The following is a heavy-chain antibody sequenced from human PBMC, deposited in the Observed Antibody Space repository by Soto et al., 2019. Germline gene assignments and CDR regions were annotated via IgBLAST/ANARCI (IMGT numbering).Heavy chain of an antibody. CDR2: ISSSSSTI. CDR3: AGLPGKTRTSTDNNGRWFDP. Sequence: GGSLRLSCAASGFTFSSYSMNWVRQAPGKGLEWVSYISSSSSTIYYADSVKGRFTISRDNAKNSLYLQMNSLRAEDTAVYYCAGLPGKTRTSTDNNGRWFDPWGQGTLVTVSS. D-gene: IGHD2-2*01. J-gene: IGHJ5*02. V-gene: IGHV3-48*01. CDR1: GFTFSSYS.